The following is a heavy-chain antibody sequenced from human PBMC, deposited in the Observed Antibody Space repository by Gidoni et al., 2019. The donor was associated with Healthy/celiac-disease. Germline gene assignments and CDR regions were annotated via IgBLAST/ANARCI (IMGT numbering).Heavy chain of an antibody. Sequence: QVQLQESRPGLAKPSETLSLTSTVSGGSISSYYCSWIRQPAGKGLEWIGRIYTSGSTNYNPSLKSRVTMSVDTSKNQFSLKLSSVTAADTAVYYGARGRGMSGYCSRTSCFAFDIWGQGTMVTVSS. V-gene: IGHV4-4*07. D-gene: IGHD2-2*01. CDR3: ARGRGMSGYCSRTSCFAFDI. J-gene: IGHJ3*02. CDR1: GGSISSYY. CDR2: IYTSGST.